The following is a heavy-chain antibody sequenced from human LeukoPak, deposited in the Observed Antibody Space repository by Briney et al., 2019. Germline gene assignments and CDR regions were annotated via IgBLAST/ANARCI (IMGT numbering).Heavy chain of an antibody. D-gene: IGHD2-2*01. CDR3: AKDRPDPYPYYFDY. CDR1: GFTFDDYA. CDR2: ISWDGGST. Sequence: PGGSLRLSCAASGFTFDDYAMHWVRQALGKGLEWVSLISWDGGSTYYADSVKGRFTISRDNSKNSLYLQMNSLRTEDTALYYCAKDRPDPYPYYFDYWGQGTLVTVSS. V-gene: IGHV3-43*01. J-gene: IGHJ4*02.